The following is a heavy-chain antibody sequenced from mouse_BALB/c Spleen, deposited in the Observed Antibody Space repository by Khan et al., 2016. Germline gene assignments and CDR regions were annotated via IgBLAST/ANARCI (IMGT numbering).Heavy chain of an antibody. J-gene: IGHJ2*01. D-gene: IGHD2-2*01. V-gene: IGHV9-3-1*01. CDR2: IHTYTGEP. CDR1: GYSFTNYG. Sequence: QIQLVQSGPEMKKPGETVKISCKASGYSFTNYGMNWVKQAPGKGLKWMGWIHTYTGEPTYADDFKGRFAFSLETSASTAYLQINNLKNEDTATYFCARRRLRLPFDYWSQGTTLTVSS. CDR3: ARRRLRLPFDY.